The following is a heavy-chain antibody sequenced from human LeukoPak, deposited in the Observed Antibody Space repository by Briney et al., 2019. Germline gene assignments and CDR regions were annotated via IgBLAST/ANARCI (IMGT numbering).Heavy chain of an antibody. CDR2: INHSGST. D-gene: IGHD3-10*01. V-gene: IGHV4-34*01. CDR3: AGRLRGSGSYYKWGFDP. Sequence: SETLSLTCAVYGGSFSGYYWSWIRQPPGKGLEWIGEINHSGSTNYNPSLKSRVAISVDTSKNQFSLKLSSVTAADTAVYYCAGRLRGSGSYYKWGFDPWGQGTLVTVSS. J-gene: IGHJ5*02. CDR1: GGSFSGYY.